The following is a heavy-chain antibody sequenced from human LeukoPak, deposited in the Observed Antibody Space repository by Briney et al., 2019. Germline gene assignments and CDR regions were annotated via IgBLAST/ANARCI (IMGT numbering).Heavy chain of an antibody. D-gene: IGHD3-10*01. J-gene: IGHJ4*02. CDR1: GYTFTSYA. CDR2: INAGTGNT. V-gene: IGHV1-3*01. CDR3: FYGSGTTN. Sequence: GASVKASCKASGYTFTSYAMHWVRQAPGHTLEWIGCINAGTGNTKYSKKFQGRFTINRDTSASTAYMELSSLKSEDTAMYYCFYGSGTTNWGQGTLVTVSS.